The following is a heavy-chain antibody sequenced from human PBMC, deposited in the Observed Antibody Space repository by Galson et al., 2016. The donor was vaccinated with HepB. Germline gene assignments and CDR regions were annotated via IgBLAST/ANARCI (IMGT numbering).Heavy chain of an antibody. D-gene: IGHD2-21*01. J-gene: IGHJ4*02. Sequence: SVKVSCKASGYTFTNYYLHWVRQALGQGPEWMGTFRPSSGGTTYAQKLQGRVTMTGDTSTNTVYMELSSLRSEDTAVYYCAREQGETYFFDYWGQGTLATVSS. V-gene: IGHV1-46*04. CDR3: AREQGETYFFDY. CDR2: FRPSSGGT. CDR1: GYTFTNYY.